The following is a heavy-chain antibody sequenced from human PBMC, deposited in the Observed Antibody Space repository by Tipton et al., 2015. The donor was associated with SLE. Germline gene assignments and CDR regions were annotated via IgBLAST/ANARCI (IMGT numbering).Heavy chain of an antibody. V-gene: IGHV3-20*01. CDR3: ARDYHGGDY. J-gene: IGHJ4*02. Sequence: GSLRLSCAASGFNFGGYSMFWVRQVPGKGLEWVSGINWDGTSTGYADSVKGRFTISRDNAKNSLYLQMNSLRPEDTALYHCARDYHGGDYWGQGTLVTVSS. CDR1: GFNFGGYS. CDR2: INWDGTST. D-gene: IGHD3-16*01.